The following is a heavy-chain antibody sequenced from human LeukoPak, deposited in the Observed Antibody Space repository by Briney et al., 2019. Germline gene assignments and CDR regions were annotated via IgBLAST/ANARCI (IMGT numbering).Heavy chain of an antibody. Sequence: ASVKASCKASGYTFTGYYMHWVRQAPGQGLEWMGWINPNSGGTNYAQKFQGRVTMTRDTSISTAYMELSRLRSDDTAVYYCARTPYYYGSGSYSWFDPWGQGTLVTVSS. CDR1: GYTFTGYY. CDR3: ARTPYYYGSGSYSWFDP. J-gene: IGHJ5*02. V-gene: IGHV1-2*02. D-gene: IGHD3-10*01. CDR2: INPNSGGT.